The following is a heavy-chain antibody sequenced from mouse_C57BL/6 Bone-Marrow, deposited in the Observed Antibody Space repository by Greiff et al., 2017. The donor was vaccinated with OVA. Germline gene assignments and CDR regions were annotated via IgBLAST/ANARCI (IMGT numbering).Heavy chain of an antibody. Sequence: QVQRVESGPGLVAPSQSLSITCTVSGFSLTSYGVSWVRQPPGKGLEWLGVIWGDGSTNYHSALISRLGISKDNSKSQVFLKLNSLQTDDTATYYGAKPGDVSWFAYWGQGTLVTVSA. J-gene: IGHJ3*01. CDR3: AKPGDVSWFAY. CDR1: GFSLTSYG. CDR2: IWGDGST. V-gene: IGHV2-3*01.